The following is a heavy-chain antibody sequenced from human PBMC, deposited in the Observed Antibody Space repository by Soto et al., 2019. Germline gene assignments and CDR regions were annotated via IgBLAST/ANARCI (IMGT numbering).Heavy chain of an antibody. CDR3: ARDACGGSCKGAFDI. CDR1: GYTFTSYG. J-gene: IGHJ3*02. Sequence: ASVKVSCKASGYTFTSYGISWVRQAPGQGLEWMGWISAYNGNTNYAQKLQGRVTMTTDTSTSTAYMELRSLRSDDTAVYYCARDACGGSCKGAFDIWGQGTMVTVSS. CDR2: ISAYNGNT. V-gene: IGHV1-18*01. D-gene: IGHD2-15*01.